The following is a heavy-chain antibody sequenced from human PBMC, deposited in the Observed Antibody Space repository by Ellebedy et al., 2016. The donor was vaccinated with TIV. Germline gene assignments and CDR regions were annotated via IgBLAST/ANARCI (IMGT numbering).Heavy chain of an antibody. CDR3: AKDQLLWFGERYYYYGMDV. CDR2: ISYDGSNK. D-gene: IGHD3-10*01. V-gene: IGHV3-30*18. Sequence: GESLKISXAASGFTFSSYGMHWVRQAPGKGLEWVAVISYDGSNKYYADSVKGRFTISRDNSKNTLYLQMNSLRAEDTAVYYCAKDQLLWFGERYYYYGMDVWGQGTTVTVSS. J-gene: IGHJ6*02. CDR1: GFTFSSYG.